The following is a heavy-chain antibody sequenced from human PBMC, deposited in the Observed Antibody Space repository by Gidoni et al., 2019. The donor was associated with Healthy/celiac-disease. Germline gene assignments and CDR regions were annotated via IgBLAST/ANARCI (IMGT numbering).Heavy chain of an antibody. Sequence: EVQLVESGGGLVKPGGSLRLSCAASGFTFSSYSMNWVRQAPGTGLEWVSSISSSSSYIYYADSVKGRFTISRDNAKNSLYLQMNSLRAEDTAVYYCARPDYGDYSYYFDYWGQGTLVTVSS. D-gene: IGHD4-17*01. CDR1: GFTFSSYS. V-gene: IGHV3-21*01. J-gene: IGHJ4*02. CDR3: ARPDYGDYSYYFDY. CDR2: ISSSSSYI.